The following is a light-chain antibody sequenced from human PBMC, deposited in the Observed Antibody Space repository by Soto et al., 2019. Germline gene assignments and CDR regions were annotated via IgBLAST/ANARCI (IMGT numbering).Light chain of an antibody. J-gene: IGKJ1*01. Sequence: EIVLTQSPGTLSLSPGEGATLSCRASQSVSGSYLAWYQQKPGQAPRLLIYGASSRAAGVPGRFSGSGSGTDFTLTISRVEPEDSAVYYCQQYVSSWTFGQGTKVDIK. CDR3: QQYVSSWT. CDR2: GAS. CDR1: QSVSGSY. V-gene: IGKV3-20*01.